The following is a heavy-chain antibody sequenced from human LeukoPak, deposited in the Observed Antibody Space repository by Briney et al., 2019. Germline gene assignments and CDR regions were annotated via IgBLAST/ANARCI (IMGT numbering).Heavy chain of an antibody. D-gene: IGHD6-13*01. CDR3: ARSGIYYYYYYMDG. CDR1: GFTFSSYW. J-gene: IGHJ6*03. V-gene: IGHV3-7*01. CDR2: IKQDGSEK. Sequence: GGSLRLSCAASGFTFSSYWMSWVRQAPGKGLEWVANIKQDGSEKYYVDSVKGRFTISRDNAKNSLYLQMNSLRAEDTAVYYCARSGIYYYYYYMDGWGKGTTVTVSS.